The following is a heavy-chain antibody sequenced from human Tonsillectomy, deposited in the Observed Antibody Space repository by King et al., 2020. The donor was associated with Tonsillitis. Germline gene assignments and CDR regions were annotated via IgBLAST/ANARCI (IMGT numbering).Heavy chain of an antibody. V-gene: IGHV3-15*01. CDR1: GFTFSNAW. Sequence: VQLVESGGGLVKPGGSLRLSCAASGFTFSNAWMSWVRQAPGKGLEWVGRIKSKNDGGTTDYAAPVKGRFTISRDDSKNTLYLQMNSLKTKEAAVYYGTTGHEAYYDFWSGYYKKGDYWGQGTLVTVSS. CDR2: IKSKNDGGTT. CDR3: TTGHEAYYDFWSGYYKKGDY. D-gene: IGHD3-3*01. J-gene: IGHJ4*02.